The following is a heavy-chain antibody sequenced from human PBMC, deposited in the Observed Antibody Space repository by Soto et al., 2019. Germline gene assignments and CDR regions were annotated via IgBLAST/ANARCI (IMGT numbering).Heavy chain of an antibody. V-gene: IGHV4-4*02. D-gene: IGHD3-10*01. CDR3: ETQNPGSYHFDY. Sequence: QVQLQESGPGLVMPSGTLSLTCAVSGGYLSSSSYWSWVRQPPGQGLEWIGEINQSGSTSYNPSLKGRVIISQDKSKNQFFLNLNSVTAADTAVYYCETQNPGSYHFDYWGQGHLFTVSS. CDR2: INQSGST. J-gene: IGHJ4*02. CDR1: GGYLSSSSY.